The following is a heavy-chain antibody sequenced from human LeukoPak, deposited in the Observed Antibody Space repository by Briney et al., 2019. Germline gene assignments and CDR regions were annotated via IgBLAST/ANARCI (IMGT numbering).Heavy chain of an antibody. CDR1: AGSISNGDYY. J-gene: IGHJ4*01. CDR3: ARQLPTAAADTRGYFDY. V-gene: IGHV4-39*01. CDR2: IFYGEST. Sequence: SETLSLTSSVSAGSISNGDYYWGWIRQAPGKGLEWIGCIFYGESTHYNPSLKSRATISVDTSKNQFSLKLTSVTAADAAIYYCARQLPTAAADTRGYFDYWGQGTVVTVSS. D-gene: IGHD6-25*01.